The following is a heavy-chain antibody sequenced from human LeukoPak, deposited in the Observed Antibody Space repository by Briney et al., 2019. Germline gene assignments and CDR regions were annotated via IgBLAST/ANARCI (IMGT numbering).Heavy chain of an antibody. J-gene: IGHJ4*02. CDR2: INHSGST. D-gene: IGHD5-18*01. CDR1: GGSFSGYY. V-gene: IGHV4-34*01. Sequence: PSETLSLTCAVYGGSFSGYYWSWIRQPPGKGLELIGEINHSGSTNYNPSLKSRVTISVDTSKNQFSLKLSSVTAADTAVYYCAGSDTFDYWGQGTLVTVSS. CDR3: AGSDTFDY.